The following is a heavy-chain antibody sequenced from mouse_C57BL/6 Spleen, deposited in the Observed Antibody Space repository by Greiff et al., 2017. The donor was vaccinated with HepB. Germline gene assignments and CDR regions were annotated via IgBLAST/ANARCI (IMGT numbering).Heavy chain of an antibody. V-gene: IGHV1-80*01. D-gene: IGHD2-5*01. CDR1: GYAFSSYW. J-gene: IGHJ1*03. Sequence: VQLQQSGAELVKPGASVKISCKASGYAFSSYWMNWVKQRPGKGLEWIGQIYPGDGDTNYNGKVKGKATLTADKSSSTAYMQLSSLTSEDSAVYFCARRDYSNYVDWDFDVWGTGTTVTVSS. CDR3: ARRDYSNYVDWDFDV. CDR2: IYPGDGDT.